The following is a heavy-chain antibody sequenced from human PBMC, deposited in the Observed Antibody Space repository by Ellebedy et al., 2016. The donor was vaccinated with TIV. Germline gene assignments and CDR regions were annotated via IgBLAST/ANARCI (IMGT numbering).Heavy chain of an antibody. CDR1: GYTFTNYY. CDR2: NNPNNGYT. J-gene: IGHJ4*02. V-gene: IGHV1-2*02. Sequence: AASVKVSCKASGYTFTNYYMHWVRQAPGQGLEWMGWNNPNNGYTNYAQKFQGRVTMTRDTSISTAYMELSRLISDDTAVYYCSRGPNFGTNYWGQGTLVTVSS. D-gene: IGHD2-8*01. CDR3: SRGPNFGTNY.